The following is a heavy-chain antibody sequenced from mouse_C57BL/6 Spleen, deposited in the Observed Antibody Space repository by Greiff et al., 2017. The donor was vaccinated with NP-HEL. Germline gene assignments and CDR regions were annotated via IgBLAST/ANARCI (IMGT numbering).Heavy chain of an antibody. J-gene: IGHJ4*01. CDR3: ARGGTEGMDY. CDR1: GYAFSSSW. D-gene: IGHD3-3*01. V-gene: IGHV1-82*01. Sequence: VQLQQSGPELVKPGASVKISCKASGYAFSSSWMNWVKQRPGKGLEWIGRIYPGDGDTNYNGKFKGKATLTADKSSSTAYMQLSSLTSEDSAVYFCARGGTEGMDYWGQGTSVTVSS. CDR2: IYPGDGDT.